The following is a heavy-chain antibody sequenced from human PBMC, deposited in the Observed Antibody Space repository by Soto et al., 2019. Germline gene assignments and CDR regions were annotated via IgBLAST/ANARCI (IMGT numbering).Heavy chain of an antibody. Sequence: GASVKVSCRASGYTFTGYYMHWVRQAPGQGLEWMGWINPNSGGTNYAQKFQGWVTMTRDTSISTAYMELSRLRSDDTAVYYCAREGGPKGYYYMDVWGKGTTVTVSS. CDR3: AREGGPKGYYYMDV. CDR1: GYTFTGYY. V-gene: IGHV1-2*04. J-gene: IGHJ6*03. CDR2: INPNSGGT. D-gene: IGHD3-16*01.